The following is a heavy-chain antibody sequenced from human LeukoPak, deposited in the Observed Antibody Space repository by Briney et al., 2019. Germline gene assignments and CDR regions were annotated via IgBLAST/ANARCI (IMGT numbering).Heavy chain of an antibody. J-gene: IGHJ5*02. CDR1: GESFSAYV. V-gene: IGHV4-34*01. D-gene: IGHD6-25*01. CDR2: INQSGTT. Sequence: SETLSLTCVVYGESFSAYVWSWIRQSPGKGLQWIGEINQSGTTNYNPSLKSRVTISADTSKNQVSLNVTSVTAADTAVYYCARHYLRQRLAPYSWFDPWGQGTRVTVSS. CDR3: ARHYLRQRLAPYSWFDP.